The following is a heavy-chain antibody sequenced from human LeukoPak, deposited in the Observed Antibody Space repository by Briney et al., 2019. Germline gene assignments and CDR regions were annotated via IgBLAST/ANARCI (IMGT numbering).Heavy chain of an antibody. CDR2: INHSGST. D-gene: IGHD2-15*01. CDR3: AREETTRSQRAFDY. CDR1: GVSFSGYY. J-gene: IGHJ4*02. Sequence: KASETLSLTCAVYGVSFSGYYWSWIRQPPGKGLEWIGEINHSGSTNYNPSLKSRVTISVDTSKNQFSLKLSSVTAADTAVYYCAREETTRSQRAFDYWGQGSLVTVSS. V-gene: IGHV4-34*01.